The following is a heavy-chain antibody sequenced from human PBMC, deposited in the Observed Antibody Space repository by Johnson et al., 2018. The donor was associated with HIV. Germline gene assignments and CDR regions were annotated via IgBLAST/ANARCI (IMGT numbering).Heavy chain of an antibody. CDR2: ISGSGGST. V-gene: IGHV3-23*04. CDR1: GFTFSSYA. D-gene: IGHD3-16*02. Sequence: VQLVESGGGLVQPGGSLRLSCAASGFTFSSYAMSWVRQAPGKGLEWVSAISGSGGSTYYADSVKGRFTISRDNSKNTLYLQMNSLIAEDTAVYYCAKDWHDYFWGSYRPEDDAFDIWGQGTMVTVSS. CDR3: AKDWHDYFWGSYRPEDDAFDI. J-gene: IGHJ3*02.